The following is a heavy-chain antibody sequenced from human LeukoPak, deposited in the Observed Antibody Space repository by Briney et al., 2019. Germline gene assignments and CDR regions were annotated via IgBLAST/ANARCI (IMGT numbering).Heavy chain of an antibody. CDR3: ATDKRQYNILTAYFKAEYFQY. J-gene: IGHJ1*01. CDR1: GYTLTELS. D-gene: IGHD3-9*01. V-gene: IGHV1-24*01. CDR2: FDPEDAER. Sequence: ASVKVSCKVSGYTLTELSIHWVRQAPGKGLERKGGFDPEDAERIHAQRLQGRVTMTEDPSTDTAYMELSGLRSEDTAVYYCATDKRQYNILTAYFKAEYFQYWGQGTLVTVSA.